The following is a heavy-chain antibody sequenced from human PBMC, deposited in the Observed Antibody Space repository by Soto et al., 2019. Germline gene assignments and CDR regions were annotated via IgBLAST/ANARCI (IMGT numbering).Heavy chain of an antibody. CDR2: IYYSGST. CDR3: ARHPDLGYCSGGSCYNNWFDP. Sequence: SETLSLTCTVSGGSISSSSYYWGWIRQPPGKGLECIGSIYYSGSTYYNPSLKSRVTISVDTSKNQFSLKLSSVTAADTAVYYCARHPDLGYCSGGSCYNNWFDPWGQGTLVTVSS. V-gene: IGHV4-39*01. J-gene: IGHJ5*02. D-gene: IGHD2-15*01. CDR1: GGSISSSSYY.